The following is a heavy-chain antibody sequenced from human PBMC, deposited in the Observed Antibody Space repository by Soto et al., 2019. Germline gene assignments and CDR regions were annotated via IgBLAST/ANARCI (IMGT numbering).Heavy chain of an antibody. CDR1: GGTFNNYA. V-gene: IGHV1-69*13. J-gene: IGHJ4*02. D-gene: IGHD5-12*01. CDR2: IIPIFNSA. CDR3: AREVTVASYSFDF. Sequence: ASVKVSCKASGGTFNNYALSWVRQAPGQGLEWVGGIIPIFNSANYAQKFQGRVTITADDSTSTAYMELRSLRPDDTAVYYCAREVTVASYSFDFWGQGXLVTVYS.